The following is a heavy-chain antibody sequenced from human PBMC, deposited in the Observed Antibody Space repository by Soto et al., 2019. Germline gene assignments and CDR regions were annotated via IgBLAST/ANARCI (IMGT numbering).Heavy chain of an antibody. D-gene: IGHD4-17*01. Sequence: PGGSLRLSCAASGLTFSSYAMSWVRQAPGKGLEWVSAISGSGGSTYYADSVKGRFTISRDNSKNTLYLQMNSLRAEDTAVYYCARGFYGDYGLDYWGRGTLVTVSS. CDR1: GLTFSSYA. J-gene: IGHJ4*02. CDR3: ARGFYGDYGLDY. CDR2: ISGSGGST. V-gene: IGHV3-23*01.